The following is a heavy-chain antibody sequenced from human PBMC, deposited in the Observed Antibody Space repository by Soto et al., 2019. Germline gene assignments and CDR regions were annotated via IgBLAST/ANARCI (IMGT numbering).Heavy chain of an antibody. CDR1: GFNFSFFG. CDR3: ARGNLIFDFDS. CDR2: ISGDGINT. V-gene: IGHV3-30*03. Sequence: QIQLVESGGDVVQPGKSLRLSCAASGFNFSFFGMHWVRQAPGKGLEWVAFISGDGINTQYADSVRGRFTLSRDYSRKTMSLQMDSLRDEDPALYYCARGNLIFDFDSWGLGTMVNVSS. J-gene: IGHJ4*02.